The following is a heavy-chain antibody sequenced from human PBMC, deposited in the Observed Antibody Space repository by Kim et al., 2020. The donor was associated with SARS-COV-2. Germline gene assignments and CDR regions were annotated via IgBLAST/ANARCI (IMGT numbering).Heavy chain of an antibody. V-gene: IGHV1-69*13. Sequence: SVKVSCKASGGTFSSYAISWVRQAPGQGLEWMGGIIPIFGTANYAQKFQGRVTITADESTSTAYMELSSLRSEDTAVYYCARDSGYYYGSGSPPNQGGVFDYWGQGTLVTVSS. CDR2: IIPIFGTA. CDR1: GGTFSSYA. CDR3: ARDSGYYYGSGSPPNQGGVFDY. J-gene: IGHJ4*02. D-gene: IGHD3-10*01.